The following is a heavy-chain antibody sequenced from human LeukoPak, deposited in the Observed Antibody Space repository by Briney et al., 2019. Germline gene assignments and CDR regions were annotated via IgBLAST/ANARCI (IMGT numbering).Heavy chain of an antibody. CDR1: GYTFTSYG. D-gene: IGHD5-12*01. J-gene: IGHJ4*02. CDR3: ARDLVATMGPSPFDY. CDR2: ISAYNGNT. Sequence: ASVKVSCKASGYTFTSYGISWVRQAPGQGLEWMGWISAYNGNTNYAQKLQGRVTMTTDTSTSTAYMELRSLRSDDTAVYYCARDLVATMGPSPFDYWGQGTLVTVSS. V-gene: IGHV1-18*01.